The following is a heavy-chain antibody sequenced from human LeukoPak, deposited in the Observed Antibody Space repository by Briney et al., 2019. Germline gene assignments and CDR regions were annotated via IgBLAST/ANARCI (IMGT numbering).Heavy chain of an antibody. CDR2: FDPEDGET. D-gene: IGHD3-10*01. CDR3: ATLWFGELLSFDY. CDR1: GYTFINYA. Sequence: ASVKVSCKASGYTFINYAIHWVRQAPGKGLEWMGGFDPEDGETIYAQKFQGRITMTEDTSTDTAYMELSSLRSEDTAVYYCATLWFGELLSFDYWGQGTLVTVSS. V-gene: IGHV1-24*01. J-gene: IGHJ4*02.